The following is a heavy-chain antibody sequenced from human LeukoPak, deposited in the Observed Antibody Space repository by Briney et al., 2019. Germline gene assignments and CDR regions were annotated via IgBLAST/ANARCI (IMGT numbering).Heavy chain of an antibody. CDR1: GGPISSRRYY. V-gene: IGHV4-39*01. CDR3: ARHVGRAGDEPYFDY. CDR2: IYNSGIM. Sequence: SETLSLTCTVSGGPISSRRYYWGWIRQPPGQGLEWIGSIYNSGIMYYDPSLKSRVTISVDTSKNQFSLNLISVTAADMAVYYCARHVGRAGDEPYFDYWGQGALVTVSS. J-gene: IGHJ4*02. D-gene: IGHD4-17*01.